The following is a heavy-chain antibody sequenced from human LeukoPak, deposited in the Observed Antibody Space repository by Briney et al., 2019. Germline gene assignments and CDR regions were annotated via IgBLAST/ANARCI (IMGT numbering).Heavy chain of an antibody. J-gene: IGHJ5*02. Sequence: SETLSLTCTVSGGSISSYYWSWIRKPPGKGLEWIGNIYYSGSTNYNPSLKSRVTISVDTSKNQFSLKLSSVTAADTAVYYCARVPGPNWFDPWGQGTLVTVSS. CDR2: IYYSGST. V-gene: IGHV4-59*01. CDR3: ARVPGPNWFDP. CDR1: GGSISSYY.